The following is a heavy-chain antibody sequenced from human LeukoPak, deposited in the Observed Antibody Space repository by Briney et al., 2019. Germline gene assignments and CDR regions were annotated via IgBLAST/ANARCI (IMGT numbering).Heavy chain of an antibody. CDR3: ARLAYCSSTICLSHFDY. D-gene: IGHD2-2*01. J-gene: IGHJ4*02. CDR2: IKQDGSEK. CDR1: GFTFSSYW. V-gene: IGHV3-7*01. Sequence: GGSLRLSCAASGFTFSSYWMSWVRQAPGKGLEWVANIKQDGSEKYYVDSVKGRFTISRDNAKNSLYLQMNSLRAEDTSVYYRARLAYCSSTICLSHFDYWGQGTLVTVSS.